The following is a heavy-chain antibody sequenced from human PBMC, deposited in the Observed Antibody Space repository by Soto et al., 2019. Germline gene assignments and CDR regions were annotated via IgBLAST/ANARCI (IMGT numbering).Heavy chain of an antibody. CDR2: IIPIFGTA. Sequence: EASVKVSCKASGGTFSSYAISWVRQAPGQGLEWMGGIIPIFGTANYAQKFQGRVTITADESTSTAYMELSSLRSEDTAVYYCARSLGPIYVWGSYRYLNFDYWGQGTLVTVSS. V-gene: IGHV1-69*13. CDR3: ARSLGPIYVWGSYRYLNFDY. CDR1: GGTFSSYA. D-gene: IGHD3-16*02. J-gene: IGHJ4*02.